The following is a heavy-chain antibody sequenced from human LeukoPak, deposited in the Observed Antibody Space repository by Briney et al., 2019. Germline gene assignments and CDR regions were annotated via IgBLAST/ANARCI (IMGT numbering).Heavy chain of an antibody. CDR2: IKQDGSEK. CDR3: ARAVGQLRILPYFDY. D-gene: IGHD5-18*01. Sequence: GGSLRLSCAASGFTFSSYWMSWVRQAPGKGLEWVANIKQDGSEKYYVDSVKGRFTISRDNAKNSLYLQMNSLRAEDTAVYYCARAVGQLRILPYFDYWGQGTLVTVSS. J-gene: IGHJ4*02. CDR1: GFTFSSYW. V-gene: IGHV3-7*01.